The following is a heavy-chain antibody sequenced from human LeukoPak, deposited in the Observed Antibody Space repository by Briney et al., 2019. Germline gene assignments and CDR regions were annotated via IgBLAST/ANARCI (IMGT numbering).Heavy chain of an antibody. J-gene: IGHJ6*02. CDR3: ARDIPYSYGPLGYYGMDV. CDR2: ISGSSLYI. CDR1: GFTFSSYS. D-gene: IGHD5-18*01. V-gene: IGHV3-21*01. Sequence: PGGSRRLSCAASGFTFSSYSMTWFRQAPGKGLEWSSSISGSSLYIYYADSVKGRFTISRDNAKDSLYLQMNSLRAEDTAVYYCARDIPYSYGPLGYYGMDVWGQGTTVTVS.